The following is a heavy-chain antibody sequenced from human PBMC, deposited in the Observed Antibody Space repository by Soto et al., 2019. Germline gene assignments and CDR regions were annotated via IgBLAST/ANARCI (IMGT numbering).Heavy chain of an antibody. CDR3: ARGNVVANDY. CDR1: GGSISSGGYS. V-gene: IGHV4-30-2*01. D-gene: IGHD2-21*01. Sequence: QLQLQESGSGLVKPSQTLSLTCAVSGGSISSGGYSWSWIRQPPGKGLEWIGYIYHSGSTYYNPSLXGXAXIXXDRSKNQFSLKLSSVTAADTAVYYCARGNVVANDYWGQGTLVTVSS. CDR2: IYHSGST. J-gene: IGHJ4*02.